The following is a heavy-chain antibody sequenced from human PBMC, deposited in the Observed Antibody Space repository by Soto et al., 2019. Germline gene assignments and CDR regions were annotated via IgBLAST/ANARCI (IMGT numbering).Heavy chain of an antibody. Sequence: ASVKVSCKASGGTFSSYTISWVRQAPGQGLEWMGRIIPILGIANYAQKFQGRVTITADKSTSTAYMELSSLRSEDTAVYYCARARSNPQRDYYYYYMDVWGKGTTVTVAS. CDR1: GGTFSSYT. CDR2: IIPILGIA. J-gene: IGHJ6*03. D-gene: IGHD4-4*01. V-gene: IGHV1-69*02. CDR3: ARARSNPQRDYYYYYMDV.